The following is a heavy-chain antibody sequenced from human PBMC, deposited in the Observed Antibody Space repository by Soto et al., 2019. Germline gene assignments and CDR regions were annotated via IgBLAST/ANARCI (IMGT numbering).Heavy chain of an antibody. CDR2: IYYSGST. CDR1: GGSISSYY. D-gene: IGHD4-17*01. V-gene: IGHV4-59*08. J-gene: IGHJ4*02. Sequence: QVQLQESGPGLVKPSETLSLTCTVSGGSISSYYWSWIRQPPGKGLEWIGYIYYSGSTNYNPSRKSRVTISVDTSKNQFSLKLSSVPAAATAVYYCARRYGPGFDYWGQGTLVTVSS. CDR3: ARRYGPGFDY.